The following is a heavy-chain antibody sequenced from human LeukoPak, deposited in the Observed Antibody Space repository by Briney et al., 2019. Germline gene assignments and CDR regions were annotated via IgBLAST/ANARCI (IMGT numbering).Heavy chain of an antibody. D-gene: IGHD4-17*01. Sequence: SVKVSCKASGGTFSRYAISWVRQAPGQGLEWMGGVIPIFGTANYAQKFQGRVTITADESTSTAYMELSSLRSEDTAVYYCARGGTVTTEFFDDWGQGTLVTVSS. CDR3: ARGGTVTTEFFDD. CDR2: VIPIFGTA. V-gene: IGHV1-69*13. J-gene: IGHJ4*02. CDR1: GGTFSRYA.